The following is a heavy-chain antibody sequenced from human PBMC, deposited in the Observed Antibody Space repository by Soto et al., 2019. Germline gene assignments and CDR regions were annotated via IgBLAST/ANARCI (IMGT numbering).Heavy chain of an antibody. CDR1: GFTFSSYT. V-gene: IGHV3-23*01. Sequence: GGSLRLSCAAFGFTFSSYTMSWVRQAPGKGLEWVSTISGSGSSTYSADSVKGRFTISRDNSKNTLYLQMNSLRVEDTAIYYCAKAWGIDYWGQGTLVTVS. CDR2: ISGSGSST. D-gene: IGHD7-27*01. CDR3: AKAWGIDY. J-gene: IGHJ4*02.